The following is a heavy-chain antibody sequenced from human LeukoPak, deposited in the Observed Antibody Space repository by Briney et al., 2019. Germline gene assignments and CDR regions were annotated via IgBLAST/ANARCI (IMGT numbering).Heavy chain of an antibody. Sequence: GGSLRLSCAASGFRFSSYGMDWVRQAPGKGLEWVAVIWYDGSNKYYADSVKGRFTISRDNSKNTLYLQMNSLRAEDTAVYYCAKERAAAVEGYFDYWGQGTLVTVSS. D-gene: IGHD6-13*01. CDR3: AKERAAAVEGYFDY. CDR2: IWYDGSNK. V-gene: IGHV3-33*06. J-gene: IGHJ4*02. CDR1: GFRFSSYG.